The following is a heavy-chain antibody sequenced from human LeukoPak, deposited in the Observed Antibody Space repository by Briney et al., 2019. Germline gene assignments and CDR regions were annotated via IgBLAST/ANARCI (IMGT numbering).Heavy chain of an antibody. J-gene: IGHJ3*02. CDR2: ISYDGSNK. CDR1: GFTFSSYA. CDR3: ARDRVPNDRTGAFDI. D-gene: IGHD1-1*01. V-gene: IGHV3-30-3*01. Sequence: GRSLRLSCAASGFTFSSYAMHWVRQAPGKGLEWVAVISYDGSNKYYADSVKGRFTISRDNAKNSLYLQMNSLRAEDTAVYYCARDRVPNDRTGAFDIWGQGTMVTVSS.